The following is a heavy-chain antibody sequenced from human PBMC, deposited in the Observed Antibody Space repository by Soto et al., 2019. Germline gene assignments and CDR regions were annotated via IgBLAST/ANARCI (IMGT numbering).Heavy chain of an antibody. D-gene: IGHD6-19*01. CDR2: IYYSGST. V-gene: IGHV4-39*01. J-gene: IGHJ4*02. CDR3: ARLSSGWHGGDY. Sequence: PSETLSLTCTVSGGSISSSSYYWGWIRQPPGKGLEWIGSIYYSGSTYYNPSLKSRVTISVDTSKNQFSLKLSSATAADTAVYYCARLSSGWHGGDYWGQGTLVTVSS. CDR1: GGSISSSSYY.